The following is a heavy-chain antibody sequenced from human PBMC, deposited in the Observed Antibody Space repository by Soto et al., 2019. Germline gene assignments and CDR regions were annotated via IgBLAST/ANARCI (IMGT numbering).Heavy chain of an antibody. D-gene: IGHD6-6*01. J-gene: IGHJ4*02. Sequence: PSETLSLTCTVSSGSISSDGYYWAWIRQHPGQGLEWIGYIYHSGTTYYNPSLRSRVTISVDTSKNQFSLNLTSVTAADTALYYCAREYSSPYDYWGPGILVTSPQ. CDR3: AREYSSPYDY. V-gene: IGHV4-31*03. CDR1: SGSISSDGYY. CDR2: IYHSGTT.